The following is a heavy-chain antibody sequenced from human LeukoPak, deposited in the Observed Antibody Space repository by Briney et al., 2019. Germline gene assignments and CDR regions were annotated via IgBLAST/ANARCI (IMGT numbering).Heavy chain of an antibody. Sequence: GGSLRLSCATSGFSFSDQYMDWVRQAPGKGLEWVGRSRNEVNSYSTEYAASVKGRFTISRDDSKTSVYLQMNSLKTEDTAVYYCARDRFYSWGQGTLVTVSS. CDR1: GFSFSDQY. D-gene: IGHD1-26*01. CDR2: SRNEVNSYST. J-gene: IGHJ4*02. CDR3: ARDRFYS. V-gene: IGHV3-72*01.